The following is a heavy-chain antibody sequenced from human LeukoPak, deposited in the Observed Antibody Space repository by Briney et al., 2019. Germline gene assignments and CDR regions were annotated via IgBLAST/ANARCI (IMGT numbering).Heavy chain of an antibody. Sequence: NPGGSLRLSCAGSGFTFSSYWMSWIRQPPGKGLEWIGSIYYSGSTYYNPSLKSRVTISVDTSKNQFSLKLSSVTAADTAVYYCARSRSYRKYAWQGWFDPWGQGTLVTVSS. CDR2: IYYSGST. CDR3: ARSRSYRKYAWQGWFDP. J-gene: IGHJ5*02. V-gene: IGHV4-39*01. D-gene: IGHD1-26*01. CDR1: GFTFSSYW.